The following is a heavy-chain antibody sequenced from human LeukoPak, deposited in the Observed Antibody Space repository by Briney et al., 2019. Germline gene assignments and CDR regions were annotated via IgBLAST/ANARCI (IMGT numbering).Heavy chain of an antibody. CDR2: ISGSGGST. J-gene: IGHJ3*02. V-gene: IGHV3-23*01. CDR3: AKVPVFSLTISEVVTDDAFDI. Sequence: GGSLRLSCAASGFIFSSYAMSWVRQAPGKGLEWVSAISGSGGSTYYADSVKGRFTISRDNSKNTLYLQMSSLRAEDTAVYYCAKVPVFSLTISEVVTDDAFDIWGQGTIVTVSS. CDR1: GFIFSSYA. D-gene: IGHD3-3*01.